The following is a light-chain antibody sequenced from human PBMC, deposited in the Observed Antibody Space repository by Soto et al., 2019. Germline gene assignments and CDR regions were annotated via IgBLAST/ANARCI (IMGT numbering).Light chain of an antibody. CDR1: SSNIGAGYD. CDR2: GNS. CDR3: HSYDSSLSGSV. V-gene: IGLV1-40*01. J-gene: IGLJ3*02. Sequence: QSALTQPPSVSGAPGQRVTISCTGSSSNIGAGYDVHWYQQLPGTVPKLLIYGNSNRPSGVPDRFSGSKSGTSASLAITWLQAEDEADYYCHSYDSSLSGSVFGGGTKVTVL.